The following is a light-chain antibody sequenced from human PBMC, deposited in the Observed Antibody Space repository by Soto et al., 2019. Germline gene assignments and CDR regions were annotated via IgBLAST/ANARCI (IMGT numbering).Light chain of an antibody. Sequence: DLQMTPSPSSLSASVGDRVTITCRASQDIGSHLAWYQQKPEKAPKSLIYFASTLQSGVPSRFSASGSGTDFTLTISSLQPEDFATYYCQQFRSFPITFGQGTRLEIK. CDR2: FAS. CDR1: QDIGSH. J-gene: IGKJ5*01. V-gene: IGKV1D-16*01. CDR3: QQFRSFPIT.